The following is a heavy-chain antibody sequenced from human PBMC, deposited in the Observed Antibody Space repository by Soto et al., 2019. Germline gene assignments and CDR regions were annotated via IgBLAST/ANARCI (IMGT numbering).Heavy chain of an antibody. CDR3: ARDGKYDNNWFDP. CDR2: IYYSGST. D-gene: IGHD1-1*01. V-gene: IGHV4-30-4*01. J-gene: IGHJ5*02. CDR1: GGSISSGDYY. Sequence: SETLSLTCTVSGGSISSGDYYWSWIRQPPGKGLEWIGYIYYSGSTYYNPSLKSRVTISVDTSKNQFSLKLSSVTAADTAVYYCARDGKYDNNWFDPWGQGTLVTVSS.